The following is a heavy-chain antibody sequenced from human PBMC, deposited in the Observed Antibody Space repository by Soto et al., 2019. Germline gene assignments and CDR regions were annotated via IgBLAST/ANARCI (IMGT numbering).Heavy chain of an antibody. CDR2: IIPLSNTP. V-gene: IGHV1-69*01. Sequence: QVQLVQSGAEVKKPGSSVTVSCKASGDTFTKNIISWVRRVPGQGFEWMGGIIPLSNTPIHAQKFQGRVTISADEDTSTTYMELSSLRSEDTALYYCATLFCSGGRCDSETPKIYYFYYWGQGTLVTVSS. D-gene: IGHD2-15*01. J-gene: IGHJ4*02. CDR1: GDTFTKNI. CDR3: ATLFCSGGRCDSETPKIYYFYY.